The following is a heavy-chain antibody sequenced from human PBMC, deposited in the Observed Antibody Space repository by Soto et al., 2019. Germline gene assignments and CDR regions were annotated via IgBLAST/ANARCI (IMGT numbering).Heavy chain of an antibody. CDR2: ISGSGGST. CDR3: AKDYYYYDSSGYSYIFDY. V-gene: IGHV3-23*01. Sequence: GGSLRLSCAASGFTFSDYAMSWVRQAPGRGLEWVSGISGSGGSTYYADSVKGRFTISRDNSKNTLYLQLNSLRAGDTAVYYCAKDYYYYDSSGYSYIFDYWGQGTRVTVSS. CDR1: GFTFSDYA. J-gene: IGHJ4*02. D-gene: IGHD3-22*01.